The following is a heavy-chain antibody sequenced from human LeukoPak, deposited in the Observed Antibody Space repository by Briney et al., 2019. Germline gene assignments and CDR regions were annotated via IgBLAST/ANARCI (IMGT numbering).Heavy chain of an antibody. CDR1: GYTFTSYG. Sequence: RRASVKVSCKASGYTFTSYGISWVRQAPGQGLEWMGWISAYNGNTNYAQKLQGRVTMTTDTSTSTAYMELRSLRSDDTAVYYCARGSGYCSSTSCYFFDYWGQGTLVTVSS. CDR2: ISAYNGNT. D-gene: IGHD2-2*01. J-gene: IGHJ4*02. V-gene: IGHV1-18*01. CDR3: ARGSGYCSSTSCYFFDY.